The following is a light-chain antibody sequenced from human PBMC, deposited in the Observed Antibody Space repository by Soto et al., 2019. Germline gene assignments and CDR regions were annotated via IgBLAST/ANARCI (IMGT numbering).Light chain of an antibody. Sequence: SYELTQPPSVSVSQGQTASITCSGDKLGDKYACWYQQKSGQSPVLVIYQDSQRPSGIPERFSGSNSGNTATLTISGTQAMDEADYYCQAWDSSTVVFGGGTKLTVL. CDR1: KLGDKY. CDR2: QDS. CDR3: QAWDSSTVV. J-gene: IGLJ2*01. V-gene: IGLV3-1*01.